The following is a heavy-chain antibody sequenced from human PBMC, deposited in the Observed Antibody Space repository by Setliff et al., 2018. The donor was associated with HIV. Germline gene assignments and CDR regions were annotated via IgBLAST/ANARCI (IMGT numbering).Heavy chain of an antibody. D-gene: IGHD4-17*01. CDR2: ITPILNIA. V-gene: IGHV1-69*02. J-gene: IGHJ2*01. CDR1: GGTITSYT. CDR3: ARSNLRRYGDPDWYFDL. Sequence: LVKVSCKASGGTITSYTISWVRQAPGQGLEWMGRITPILNIANYAQKFQGRVTITADKSTSTAYMELSSLRAEDTAVYYCARSNLRRYGDPDWYFDLWGRGTLVTVS.